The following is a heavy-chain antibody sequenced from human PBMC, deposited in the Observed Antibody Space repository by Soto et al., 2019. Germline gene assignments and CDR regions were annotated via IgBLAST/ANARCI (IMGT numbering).Heavy chain of an antibody. D-gene: IGHD5-18*01. CDR2: IYYSGST. V-gene: IGHV4-59*01. Sequence: PSETLSLTCTVPGGSISSYYWSWIRQPPGKGLEWIGYIYYSGSTNYNPSLKLRVTISVDTSKNQSSLKLSSVTAADTAVYYCAREDTAMAHFDYWGQGTLVTVSS. CDR1: GGSISSYY. J-gene: IGHJ4*02. CDR3: AREDTAMAHFDY.